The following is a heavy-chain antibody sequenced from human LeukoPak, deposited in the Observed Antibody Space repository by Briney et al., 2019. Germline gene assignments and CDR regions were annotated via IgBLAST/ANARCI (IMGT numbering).Heavy chain of an antibody. CDR3: AKEWELPTGDFDY. J-gene: IGHJ4*02. V-gene: IGHV3-21*01. D-gene: IGHD1-26*01. CDR2: ISSSSSYI. Sequence: GGSLRLSCAASGFTFSSYSMNWVRQAPGKGLEWVSSISSSSSYIYYADSVKGRFTISRDNAKNTLYLQMNSLRAEDTAVYYCAKEWELPTGDFDYWGQGTLVTVSS. CDR1: GFTFSSYS.